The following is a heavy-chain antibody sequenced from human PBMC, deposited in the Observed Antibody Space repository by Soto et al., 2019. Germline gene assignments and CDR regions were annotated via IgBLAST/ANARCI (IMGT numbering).Heavy chain of an antibody. CDR1: GFTFSSYS. CDR3: XXXXXXXWFDP. V-gene: IGHV3-48*01. Sequence: EVQLVESGGGLVQPGGSLRLSCAASGFTFSSYSMNWVRQAPGKGLEWVSYISSSSSTIYYADSVKGRFTISRDNAKXXXXXXXXXXXXXXXXXXXXXXXXXXXWFDPWGQGTLVTVSS. J-gene: IGHJ5*02. CDR2: ISSSSSTI.